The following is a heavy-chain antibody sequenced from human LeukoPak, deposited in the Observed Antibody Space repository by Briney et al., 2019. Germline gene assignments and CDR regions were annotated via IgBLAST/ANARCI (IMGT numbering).Heavy chain of an antibody. V-gene: IGHV4-4*07. CDR1: GGSISSYY. CDR2: IYSSGSTSGST. D-gene: IGHD5-12*01. CDR3: ARLNSGYSDAFDT. Sequence: SETLSLTCTVSGGSISSYYWSWIRQPAGKGLEWIGRIYSSGSTSGSTNYNPSLKSRVTMSLDTSKNQFSLKLSSVTAADTAVYYCARLNSGYSDAFDTWGQGTMVTVSS. J-gene: IGHJ3*02.